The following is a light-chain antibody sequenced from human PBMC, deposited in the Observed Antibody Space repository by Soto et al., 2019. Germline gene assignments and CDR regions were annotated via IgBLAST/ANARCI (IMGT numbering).Light chain of an antibody. CDR2: DVS. V-gene: IGLV2-14*01. CDR3: ISYTSSNPGV. Sequence: QSALTQPASVSGSPGQSISISCTGTSSDVGAYNYVSWYQQHPGKAPKLMIYDVSSRPSGVSNRFSGSRSGNTASLTISGLQAEVEADYYCISYTSSNPGVFGGGTKLTVL. CDR1: SSDVGAYNY. J-gene: IGLJ3*02.